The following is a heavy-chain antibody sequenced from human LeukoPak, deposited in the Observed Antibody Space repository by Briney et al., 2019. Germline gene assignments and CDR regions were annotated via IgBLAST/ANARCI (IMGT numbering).Heavy chain of an antibody. CDR1: GGTFTSYA. CDR3: AREEVPAATIYYGMDV. D-gene: IGHD2-2*01. CDR2: IIPIFGTA. J-gene: IGHJ6*04. V-gene: IGHV1-69*13. Sequence: GASVKVSCKASGGTFTSYAISWVRQAPGHGLEWMGGIIPIFGTANYAQKFQGRVTITPDESTSTAYMELSSLRSEDTAVYYCAREEVPAATIYYGMDVWGKGTTVTVSS.